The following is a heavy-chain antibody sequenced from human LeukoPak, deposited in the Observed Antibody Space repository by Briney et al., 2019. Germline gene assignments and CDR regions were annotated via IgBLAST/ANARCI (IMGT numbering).Heavy chain of an antibody. J-gene: IGHJ3*02. D-gene: IGHD3-10*01. CDR2: IYYTGST. CDR3: ARSDYSGSGTYTEFDAFDI. Sequence: SETLSLTCTVSGGSISSYYWSWIRQPPGKGLEWIGYIYYTGSTSYNPSVKSRVTISMDTSKNQFSLKLSSVTAADSAVYYCARSDYSGSGTYTEFDAFDIWGQGPMVTVSS. CDR1: GGSISSYY. V-gene: IGHV4-59*01.